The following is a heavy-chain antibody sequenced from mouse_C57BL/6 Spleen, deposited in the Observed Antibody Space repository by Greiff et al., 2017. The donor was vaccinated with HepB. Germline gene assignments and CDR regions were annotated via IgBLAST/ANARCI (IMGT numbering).Heavy chain of an antibody. V-gene: IGHV5-6*01. D-gene: IGHD4-1*01. CDR2: ISSGGSYT. CDR1: GFTFSSYG. Sequence: DVHLVESGGDLVKPGGSLKLSCAASGFTFSSYGMSWVRQTPDKRLEWVATISSGGSYTYYPDSVKGRFTISRDNAKNTLYLQMSSLKSEDTAMYYCARPELGREYFDVWGTRTTVTVSS. J-gene: IGHJ1*03. CDR3: ARPELGREYFDV.